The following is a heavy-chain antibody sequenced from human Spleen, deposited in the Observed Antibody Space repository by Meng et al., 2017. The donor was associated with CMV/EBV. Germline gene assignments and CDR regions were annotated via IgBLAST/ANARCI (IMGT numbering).Heavy chain of an antibody. V-gene: IGHV3-21*01. CDR2: ISGSSSYM. J-gene: IGHJ5*02. D-gene: IGHD6-19*01. CDR1: GFTFSTYS. CDR3: ARDLRSLTSIAVGFDP. Sequence: SGFTFSTYSMNWVRQHPGKGLGWVSSISGSSSYMYYTDSVKARFTISRDNAKNSLYLHMNSLRAEDTAVYYCARDLRSLTSIAVGFDPWGQGTLVTVSS.